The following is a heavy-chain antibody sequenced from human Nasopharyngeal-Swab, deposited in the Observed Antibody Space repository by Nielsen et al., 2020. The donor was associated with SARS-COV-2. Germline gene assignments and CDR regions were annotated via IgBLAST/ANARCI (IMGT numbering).Heavy chain of an antibody. CDR3: ARGSGDYGNTRSNLAFDY. J-gene: IGHJ4*02. Sequence: SVKVSCNASGGTFSSYAISWVRQAPGQGLEWMGGIIPIFGTANYAQKFQGRVTITADESTSTAYMELSSLRSEDTAVYYCARGSGDYGNTRSNLAFDYWGQGTLVTVSS. V-gene: IGHV1-69*13. CDR2: IIPIFGTA. CDR1: GGTFSSYA. D-gene: IGHD4-11*01.